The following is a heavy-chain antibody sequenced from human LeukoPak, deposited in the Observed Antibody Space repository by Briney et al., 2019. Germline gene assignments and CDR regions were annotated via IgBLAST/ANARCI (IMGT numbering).Heavy chain of an antibody. D-gene: IGHD1-26*01. CDR1: GFTVNSNY. V-gene: IGHV3-53*01. J-gene: IGHJ4*02. Sequence: GGSLRLSCAASGFTVNSNYMNWVRQAPGKGLEWVSVLYSDGRTYYADSVKGRFTISRDNSKNTLYLQMNSLRAEDTAVYYCAKVMKWSGSYYFDYWGQGTLVTVSS. CDR2: LYSDGRT. CDR3: AKVMKWSGSYYFDY.